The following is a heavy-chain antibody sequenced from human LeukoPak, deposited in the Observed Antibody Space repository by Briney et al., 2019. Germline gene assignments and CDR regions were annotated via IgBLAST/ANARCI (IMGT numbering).Heavy chain of an antibody. CDR3: ARARTRQVVPAADFDY. Sequence: SETLSLTCTVSGGSISSSNYYWGWIRQPPGKGLEWIGSIYYSGSTYYNPSLKSRVTISVDASKNQFSLNLISVTAADTAVYYCARARTRQVVPAADFDYWGQGTLVTVSS. CDR2: IYYSGST. CDR1: GGSISSSNYY. J-gene: IGHJ4*02. V-gene: IGHV4-39*01. D-gene: IGHD2-2*01.